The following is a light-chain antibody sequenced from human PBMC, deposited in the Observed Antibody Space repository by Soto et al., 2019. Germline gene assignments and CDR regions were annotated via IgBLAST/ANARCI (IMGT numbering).Light chain of an antibody. CDR2: EVN. J-gene: IGLJ1*01. CDR3: TAYPGGNTI. CDR1: SSDVGGYNY. Sequence: QSALTQPPSASGSPGQSVTISCTGTSSDVGGYNYVSWYQQHPGKVPKLMIYEVNKRPSGVPDRFSGSKSGNTASLTVSGLQAEDEADYYCTAYPGGNTIFGTGTKVTVL. V-gene: IGLV2-8*01.